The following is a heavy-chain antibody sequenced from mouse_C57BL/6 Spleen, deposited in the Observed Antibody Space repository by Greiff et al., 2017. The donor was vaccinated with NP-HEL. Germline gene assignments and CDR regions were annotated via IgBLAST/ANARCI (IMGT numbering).Heavy chain of an antibody. CDR1: GFNIQDYY. CDR3: AEEGFTTPFAY. CDR2: IDPEDGET. V-gene: IGHV14-2*01. Sequence: EVKLQESVAELVKPGASVKLSCTASGFNIQDYYMHWVKQRTEPGLEWIGRIDPEDGETKYAPKFQGKATITADTSSNTAYLQLSSLTSEDTAVYYCAEEGFTTPFAYWGQGTLVTVSA. J-gene: IGHJ3*01. D-gene: IGHD2-12*01.